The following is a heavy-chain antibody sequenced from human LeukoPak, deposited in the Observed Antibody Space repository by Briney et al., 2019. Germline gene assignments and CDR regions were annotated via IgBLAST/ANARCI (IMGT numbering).Heavy chain of an antibody. CDR3: VRGAYSDPWRDWYFDF. Sequence: PGGSLRLSCAASGFTYSRYWMYWVRQVPGKELVFVSRCNGDGSNTIYADSVKGRFTMSRDNAKNTLDLQMNSLRVEDTAVYYCVRGAYSDPWRDWYFDFWGRGTLVTVSS. CDR1: GFTYSRYW. V-gene: IGHV3-74*01. J-gene: IGHJ2*01. CDR2: CNGDGSNT. D-gene: IGHD6-13*01.